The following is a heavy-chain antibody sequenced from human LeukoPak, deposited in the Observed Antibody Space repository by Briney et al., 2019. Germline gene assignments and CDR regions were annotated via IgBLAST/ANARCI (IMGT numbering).Heavy chain of an antibody. CDR2: IVVSTGNT. CDR3: AASLSGFDN. CDR1: GFTFSDSA. Sequence: ASVKVSCKTSGFTFSDSAIQWVRQACGQRPEWVGWIVVSTGNTNSAQKFQDRVTITRDMTTTTAYMELSSLTSEDTAVYYCAASLSGFDNWGQGTLVTVSS. J-gene: IGHJ4*02. D-gene: IGHD1-26*01. V-gene: IGHV1-58*02.